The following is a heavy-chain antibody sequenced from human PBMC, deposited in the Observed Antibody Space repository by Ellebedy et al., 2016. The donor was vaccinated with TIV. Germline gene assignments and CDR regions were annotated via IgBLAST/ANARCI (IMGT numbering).Heavy chain of an antibody. CDR1: GFTFSNYG. J-gene: IGHJ4*02. D-gene: IGHD3-10*01. Sequence: PGGSLRLSCVASGFTFSNYGMHWVRQAPGKGLEWVAVTSYDESHKYYADSVKGRFTISRDNSKNTLFLQMNSLRAEDTAVYYCVRSLGYGSGSDFDYWGQGTLVTVSS. V-gene: IGHV3-30*03. CDR2: TSYDESHK. CDR3: VRSLGYGSGSDFDY.